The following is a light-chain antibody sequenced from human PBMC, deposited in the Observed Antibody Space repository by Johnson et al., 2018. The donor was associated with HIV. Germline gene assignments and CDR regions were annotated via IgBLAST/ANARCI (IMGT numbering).Light chain of an antibody. J-gene: IGLJ1*01. V-gene: IGLV1-51*01. Sequence: QSALTQPPSVSAAPGQKVTISCSGSSSNIGNNYVSWYQQLPGTAPKLLIYDNNKRPSGIPDRFSGSKSGTSATLGITGLQTGDEADYYCGTWDNSLSANVFGTGTNVTVL. CDR2: DNN. CDR3: GTWDNSLSANV. CDR1: SSNIGNNY.